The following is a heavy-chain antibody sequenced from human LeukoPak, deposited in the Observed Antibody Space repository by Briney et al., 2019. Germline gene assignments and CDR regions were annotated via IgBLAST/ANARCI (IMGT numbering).Heavy chain of an antibody. Sequence: WMGWINTNTRNPTYAQCFTARFVFSLDTSVSTAYLQISSLKAEDTAVYYCARPSSGLEFDYWGQGTLVTVSS. V-gene: IGHV7-4-1*02. CDR3: ARPSSGLEFDY. CDR2: INTNTRNP. J-gene: IGHJ4*02. D-gene: IGHD6-19*01.